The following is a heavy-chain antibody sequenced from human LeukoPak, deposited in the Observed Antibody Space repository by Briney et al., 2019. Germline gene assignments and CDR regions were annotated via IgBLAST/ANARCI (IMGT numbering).Heavy chain of an antibody. D-gene: IGHD3-16*01. CDR1: GYTFSSYW. J-gene: IGHJ1*01. Sequence: GESLKISCKASGYTFSSYWIGWVRQMPGKGLEWMGVIYPEDSDTRYSPSFQGQVTISADTSISTAYLQWSSLKASDTAMYYCARHTGEGSHFQHWGQGSLVTVSS. CDR2: IYPEDSDT. V-gene: IGHV5-51*01. CDR3: ARHTGEGSHFQH.